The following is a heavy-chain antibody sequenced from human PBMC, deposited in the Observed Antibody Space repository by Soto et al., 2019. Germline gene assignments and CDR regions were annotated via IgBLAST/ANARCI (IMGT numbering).Heavy chain of an antibody. J-gene: IGHJ6*02. CDR2: IYHSGNT. CDR1: GDSISSDGYY. D-gene: IGHD2-15*01. CDR3: AREAAVEGMDV. V-gene: IGHV4-31*03. Sequence: QVQLQESGPGLVKPSQTLSLTCTVSGDSISSDGYYWSWIRQHPGKGLEWLGYIYHSGNTYYNPSLKSRVTLSADTAKNPVSLTVSSVTAADTAVYYCAREAAVEGMDVWGQGTTVTVS.